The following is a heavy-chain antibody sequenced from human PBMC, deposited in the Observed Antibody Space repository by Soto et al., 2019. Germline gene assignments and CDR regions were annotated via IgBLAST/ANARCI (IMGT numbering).Heavy chain of an antibody. CDR2: INPSGGST. CDR3: ARAWGYYDSSGYYLLEGYAFDI. V-gene: IGHV1-46*01. D-gene: IGHD3-22*01. J-gene: IGHJ3*02. CDR1: GYTFTSYY. Sequence: GASVKVSCKASGYTFTSYYMHWVRQAPGQGLEWMGIINPSGGSTSYAQKFQGRVTMTRDTSTSTVYMELSSLRSEDTAVYYCARAWGYYDSSGYYLLEGYAFDIWGQGTMVTVSS.